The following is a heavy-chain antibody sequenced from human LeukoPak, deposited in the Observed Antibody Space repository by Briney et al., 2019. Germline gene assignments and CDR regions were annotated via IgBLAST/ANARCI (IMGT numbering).Heavy chain of an antibody. J-gene: IGHJ3*02. CDR3: ARSDYSGSGTYTEFDAFDI. V-gene: IGHV4-34*01. Sequence: PSETLSLTCAVYGGSFSGYYWSWIRQPPGKGLEWIGEINHSGSTDYNPSLKSRVTISMDTSKNQFPLKLSSVTAADSAVYYCARSDYSGSGTYTEFDAFDIWGQGPMVTVSS. D-gene: IGHD3-10*01. CDR2: INHSGST. CDR1: GGSFSGYY.